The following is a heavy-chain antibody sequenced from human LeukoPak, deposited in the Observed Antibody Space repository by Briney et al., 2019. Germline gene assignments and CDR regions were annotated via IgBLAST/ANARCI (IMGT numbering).Heavy chain of an antibody. Sequence: GGSLRLSCAASGFTFSAYSMNWVRLAPGQGLEWVSSITGSSTNIKYADSVKGRFTISRDNAENSLYLQMNSLRVEDTAVYYCARLAVTTLYYFEYWGQGTLVTVSS. J-gene: IGHJ4*02. D-gene: IGHD4-17*01. V-gene: IGHV3-21*01. CDR2: ITGSSTNI. CDR3: ARLAVTTLYYFEY. CDR1: GFTFSAYS.